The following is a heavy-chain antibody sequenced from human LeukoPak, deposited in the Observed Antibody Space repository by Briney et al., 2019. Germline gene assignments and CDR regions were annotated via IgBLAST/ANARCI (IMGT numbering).Heavy chain of an antibody. CDR2: IHPHGIF. D-gene: IGHD5-24*01. Sequence: SETLSLTCAVHGVSCDDYYCSWLRQPPGKGLEWIGEIHPHGIFYYNSSLTSRVTISIDTSKSQFSLRLTSVTAADTALYYCARGRDRSKAGDLWGQGSLVIVSS. J-gene: IGHJ5*02. CDR1: GVSCDDYY. V-gene: IGHV4-34*01. CDR3: ARGRDRSKAGDL.